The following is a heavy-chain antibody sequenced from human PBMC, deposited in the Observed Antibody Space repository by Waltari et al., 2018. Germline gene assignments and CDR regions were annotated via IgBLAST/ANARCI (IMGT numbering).Heavy chain of an antibody. V-gene: IGHV4-38-2*02. J-gene: IGHJ1*01. Sequence: QVQLQESGPGLVKPSETLSLTCAVSGYSISSGYYWGWIRQPPGKGLEWIGSIYHSGRTYYNPSLKSRVTISVDTSKNQFSLKLSSVTAADTAVYYCARDRGLLWFGESPAEYFQHWGQGTLVTVSS. CDR2: IYHSGRT. D-gene: IGHD3-10*01. CDR3: ARDRGLLWFGESPAEYFQH. CDR1: GYSISSGYY.